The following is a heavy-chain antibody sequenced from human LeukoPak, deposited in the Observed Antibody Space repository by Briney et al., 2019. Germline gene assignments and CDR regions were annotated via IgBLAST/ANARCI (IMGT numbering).Heavy chain of an antibody. CDR3: ARASGGSGSYGFDY. D-gene: IGHD3-10*01. J-gene: IGHJ4*02. CDR2: IGGSGSRT. Sequence: GGSLRLSCVETGFTFSSYAMTWVRQAPGKGLEWVSGIGGSGSRTYYADFVRGRFTISRDNSKNTLYLQMNSLRAEDTAVYYCARASGGSGSYGFDYWGQGTLVTVSS. V-gene: IGHV3-23*01. CDR1: GFTFSSYA.